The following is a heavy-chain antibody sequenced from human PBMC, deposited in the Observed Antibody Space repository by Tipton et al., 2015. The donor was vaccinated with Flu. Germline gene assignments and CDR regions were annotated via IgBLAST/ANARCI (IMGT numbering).Heavy chain of an antibody. CDR1: GGSISSYY. D-gene: IGHD3-22*01. Sequence: LRLSCTVSGGSISSYYWSWIRQPPGKGLEWIGYIYYSGSTNYNPSLKSRVTISVDTSKNQFSLKLSSVTAADTAVYYCAREGSSGYYYGFGGDWFDPWGQGTLVTVSS. CDR3: AREGSSGYYYGFGGDWFDP. CDR2: IYYSGST. V-gene: IGHV4-59*01. J-gene: IGHJ5*02.